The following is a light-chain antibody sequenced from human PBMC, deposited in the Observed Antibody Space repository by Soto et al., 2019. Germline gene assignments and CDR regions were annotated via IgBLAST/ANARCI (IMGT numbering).Light chain of an antibody. CDR3: SLYISRSTSFV. Sequence: QSALTQPPSMSGSPGQSVSISCTGTSSDIGTYISVSWYQQPPGTAPKLIIYAVSNRPSGVPDRFSGSKSGNTAFLTISGLQAEDEADYYCSLYISRSTSFVFGTGTKVTVL. J-gene: IGLJ1*01. V-gene: IGLV2-18*01. CDR1: SSDIGTYIS. CDR2: AVS.